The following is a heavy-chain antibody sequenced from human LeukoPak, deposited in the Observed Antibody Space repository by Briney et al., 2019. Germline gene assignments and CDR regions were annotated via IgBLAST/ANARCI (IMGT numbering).Heavy chain of an antibody. CDR3: ATHLLWFGELGYFGY. CDR1: GYTFTSYY. Sequence: ASVKVSCKASGYTFTSYYMHWVRQAPGQGLEWMGWISAYNGNTNYAQKLQGRVTMTTDTSTSTAYMELRSLRSDDTAVYYCATHLLWFGELGYFGYWGQGTLVTVSS. D-gene: IGHD3-10*01. V-gene: IGHV1-18*04. CDR2: ISAYNGNT. J-gene: IGHJ4*02.